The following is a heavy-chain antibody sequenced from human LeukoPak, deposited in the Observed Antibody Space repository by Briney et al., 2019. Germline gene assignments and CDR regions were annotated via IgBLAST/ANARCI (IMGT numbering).Heavy chain of an antibody. CDR2: IYTSGNT. CDR1: GDSISNYH. V-gene: IGHV4-4*07. CDR3: ARKDGDF. J-gene: IGHJ4*02. Sequence: SETLSLTCTVSGDSISNYHWSWIRQPAGKGLEWVGRIYTSGNTNYNPSLKSRVTISVDKSKNQLSRKLSSVTAADTAVYYCARKDGDFWGQGTLVTVSS.